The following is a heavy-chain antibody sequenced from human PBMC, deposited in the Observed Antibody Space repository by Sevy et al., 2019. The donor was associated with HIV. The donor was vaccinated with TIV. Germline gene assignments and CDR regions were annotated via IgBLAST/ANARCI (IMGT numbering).Heavy chain of an antibody. Sequence: GGSLRLSCAASGFTFSSYAMSWVRQAPGKGLEWVSAISGSGGSTYYAHSVKGRFTISRDNSKNTLYLQMNSLRAEDTAVYYCAKNLKEGSGYNNYWGQGTLVTVSS. CDR1: GFTFSSYA. D-gene: IGHD5-12*01. CDR3: AKNLKEGSGYNNY. V-gene: IGHV3-23*01. CDR2: ISGSGGST. J-gene: IGHJ4*02.